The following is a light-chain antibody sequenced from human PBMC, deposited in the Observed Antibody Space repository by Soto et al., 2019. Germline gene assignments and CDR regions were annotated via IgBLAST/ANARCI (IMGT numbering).Light chain of an antibody. J-gene: IGLJ3*02. CDR3: AAWDDSLSWV. Sequence: NFMLTQPHSVSESPGKTVTISCTRSSDSIASNYVQWFQQRPGSAPTTVIYEDNQRPSGVPDRFSGSKSGTSASLAISGLQPEDEADYYCAAWDDSLSWVFGGGTKLTVL. CDR2: EDN. V-gene: IGLV6-57*04. CDR1: SDSIASNY.